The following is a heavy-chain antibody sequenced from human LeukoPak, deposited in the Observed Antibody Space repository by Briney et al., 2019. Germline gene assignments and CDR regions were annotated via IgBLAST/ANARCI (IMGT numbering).Heavy chain of an antibody. CDR3: ARDRCSSTSCYLLAPLGNSPDAFDI. V-gene: IGHV1-69*04. CDR2: IIPILGIA. D-gene: IGHD2-2*01. J-gene: IGHJ3*02. CDR1: GGTFSSYA. Sequence: SVKVPCKASGGTFSSYAISWVRQAPGQGLEWMGRIIPILGIANYAQKFQGRVTITADKSTSTAYMELRSLRSDDTAVYYCARDRCSSTSCYLLAPLGNSPDAFDIWGQGTMVTVFS.